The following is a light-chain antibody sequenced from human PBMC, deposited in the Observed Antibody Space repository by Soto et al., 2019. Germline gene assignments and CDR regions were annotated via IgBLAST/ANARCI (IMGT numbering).Light chain of an antibody. CDR2: HAS. CDR1: QSISRW. Sequence: SQSISRWLAWYQQKPGKAPTLLIYHASSLESGVPSRFSVSGSVTEITLPICRQPSDNVLPYYGEQYNTYLKFAQGTKVDIK. V-gene: IGKV1-5*01. J-gene: IGKJ1*01. CDR3: EQYNTYLK.